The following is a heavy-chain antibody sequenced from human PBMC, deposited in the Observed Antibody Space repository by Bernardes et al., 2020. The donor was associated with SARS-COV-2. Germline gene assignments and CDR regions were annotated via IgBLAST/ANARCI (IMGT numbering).Heavy chain of an antibody. CDR2: TYYSGST. D-gene: IGHD3-3*01. J-gene: IGHJ4*02. CDR3: ARAHRITIFGVVRYFDY. Sequence: SESLSLTCTVSGGSISSGGYYWSWLHQHPGKGLEWIGYTYYSGSTYYNPSLKSRVTISVDTSKNQFSLKLSSVTAADTAVYYCARAHRITIFGVVRYFDYWGQGTLVTVSS. V-gene: IGHV4-31*03. CDR1: GGSISSGGYY.